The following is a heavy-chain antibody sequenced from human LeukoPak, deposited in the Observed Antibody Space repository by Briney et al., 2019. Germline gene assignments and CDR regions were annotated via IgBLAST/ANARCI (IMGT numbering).Heavy chain of an antibody. Sequence: SQTLSLTCTVSGDSISNYFWSWLRQPAGTGLEYMGYVYYSVTTNYSPSLKSRVTISVDTSKSQISLKLSSVTAADTAVYYCARGEVDYPAIGIHWFDSWGQGTLVSVSS. V-gene: IGHV4-59*12. J-gene: IGHJ5*01. CDR2: VYYSVTT. CDR1: GDSISNYF. D-gene: IGHD5-12*01. CDR3: ARGEVDYPAIGIHWFDS.